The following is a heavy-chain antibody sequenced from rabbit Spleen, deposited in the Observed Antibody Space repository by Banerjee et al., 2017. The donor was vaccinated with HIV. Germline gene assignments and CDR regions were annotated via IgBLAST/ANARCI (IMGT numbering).Heavy chain of an antibody. CDR3: ARWGSGFNINL. D-gene: IGHD3-1*01. Sequence: QSLEESGGGLVKPGASLTLTCKASGFSFNSGYDMCWVRQAPGKGLEWIACIYAGSSGGTYSATWAKGRFTISKTSSTTVTLQMTSLTAADTATYFCARWGSGFNINLWGPGTLVTVS. V-gene: IGHV1S40*01. CDR2: IYAGSSGGT. CDR1: GFSFNSGYD. J-gene: IGHJ4*01.